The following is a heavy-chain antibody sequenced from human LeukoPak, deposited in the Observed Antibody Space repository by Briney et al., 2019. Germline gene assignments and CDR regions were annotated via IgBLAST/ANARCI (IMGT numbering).Heavy chain of an antibody. J-gene: IGHJ6*03. CDR2: INQDGSEK. Sequence: GGSLRLSCAASGFRFESYWMTWVRQAPGKGLEWVASINQDGSEKYYVDSVKGRFTMSRDNAKNSVSLQMDSLRAEDTVVYYCARDIGDRPYFYYYMDFWGSGTTATVSS. V-gene: IGHV3-7*01. CDR1: GFRFESYW. CDR3: ARDIGDRPYFYYYMDF. D-gene: IGHD4-17*01.